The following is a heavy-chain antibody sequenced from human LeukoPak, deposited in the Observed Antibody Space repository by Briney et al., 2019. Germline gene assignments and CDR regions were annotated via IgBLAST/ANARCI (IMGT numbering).Heavy chain of an antibody. CDR3: ARGGRYYYDSSGYYGY. Sequence: SETLSLTCTVSGGSISSYYWSWIRQPPGKGLEWIGYIYHSGSTYYNPSLKSRVTISVDRSKNQFSLKLSSVTAADTAVYYRARGGRYYYDSSGYYGYWGQGTLVTVSS. V-gene: IGHV4-59*12. CDR2: IYHSGST. D-gene: IGHD3-22*01. CDR1: GGSISSYY. J-gene: IGHJ4*02.